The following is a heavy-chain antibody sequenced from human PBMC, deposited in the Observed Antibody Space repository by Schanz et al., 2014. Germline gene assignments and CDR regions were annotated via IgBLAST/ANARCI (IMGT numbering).Heavy chain of an antibody. Sequence: EVQGKEGGGGMVQPGGSLRLTCLTSGFTFTDHAMSWVRQAPGKGLHFVSPISVLGEAPFYSDSVKGRFTVSRDNSKNIVYLQMNRLRAEDTAVYYCANRGHRRGWFDSWGQGILVTVSS. J-gene: IGHJ5*01. CDR1: GFTFTDHA. CDR3: ANRGHRRGWFDS. V-gene: IGHV3-23*01. CDR2: ISVLGEAP. D-gene: IGHD3-10*01.